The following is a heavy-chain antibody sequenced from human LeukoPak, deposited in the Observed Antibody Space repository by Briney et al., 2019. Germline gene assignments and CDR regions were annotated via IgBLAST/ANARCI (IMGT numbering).Heavy chain of an antibody. CDR2: ISGSGGST. J-gene: IGHJ4*02. CDR3: AKLVTHFDY. CDR1: GXTFSSSA. D-gene: IGHD4-23*01. Sequence: GGSLRLSCAASGXTFSSSAMSWVRQAPGKGLEWVSTISGSGGSTDYADSVKGRFTISRDNSKSTLYLQMNSLRAEDTAVYYCAKLVTHFDYWGQGTLVTVSS. V-gene: IGHV3-23*01.